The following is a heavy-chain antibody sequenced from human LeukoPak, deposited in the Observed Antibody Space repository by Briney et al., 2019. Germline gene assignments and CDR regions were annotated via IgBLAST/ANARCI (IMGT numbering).Heavy chain of an antibody. CDR3: ARGRPYCGGDCYLGY. V-gene: IGHV3-23*01. CDR1: GFTFSTYA. D-gene: IGHD2-21*02. J-gene: IGHJ4*02. CDR2: ISGSGGST. Sequence: GGSLRLSCAASGFTFSTYAMSWVRQAPGKGLEWVSAISGSGGSTYYADSVKGRFTISRDNSKNTLYLQMNSLRAEDTAVYYCARGRPYCGGDCYLGYWGQGTLVTVSS.